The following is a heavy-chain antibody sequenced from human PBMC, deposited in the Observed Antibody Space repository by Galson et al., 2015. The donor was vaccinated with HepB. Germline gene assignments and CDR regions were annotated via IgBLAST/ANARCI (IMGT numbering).Heavy chain of an antibody. J-gene: IGHJ4*02. D-gene: IGHD6-19*01. CDR1: GFTFSTYS. CDR2: ISSSSTYI. CDR3: ARDRKGLFTPVLSVAGPDY. V-gene: IGHV3-21*01. Sequence: SLRLSCAASGFTFSTYSMNWVRQAPGKGLEWVSSISSSSTYIYYGDSVKGRFTVSRDNAKNSLYLQMNSLRAEDTAVYYCARDRKGLFTPVLSVAGPDYWGQGTLVTVSS.